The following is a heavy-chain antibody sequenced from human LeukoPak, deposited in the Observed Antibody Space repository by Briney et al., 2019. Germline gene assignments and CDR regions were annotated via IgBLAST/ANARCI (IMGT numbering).Heavy chain of an antibody. CDR3: AKGKSPYYYDGSAFYPY. CDR2: ISWDGGRV. V-gene: IGHV3-9*01. J-gene: IGHJ4*02. CDR1: GFTFRDYD. Sequence: GRSLRLSCETSGFTFRDYDMRWVRQAPGKGLEWVSGISWDGGRVAYADSVKDRFTISRDNAKSSLYLQMNSLRPEDTASYYCAKGKSPYYYDGSAFYPYWGQGTLVTVSS. D-gene: IGHD3-22*01.